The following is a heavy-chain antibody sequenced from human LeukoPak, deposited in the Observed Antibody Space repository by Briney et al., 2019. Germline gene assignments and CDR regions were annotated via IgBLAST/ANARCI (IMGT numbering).Heavy chain of an antibody. V-gene: IGHV3-74*01. CDR2: INSDGSST. D-gene: IGHD6-13*01. Sequence: GGSLRLSCAASGFTFSSYWMHWVRQAPGKGLVWVSRINSDGSSTSYADSVKGRFAISRDNAKNTLYLQMNSLRAEDTAVYYCSAAGNYEYFQHWGQGTLVTVSS. J-gene: IGHJ1*01. CDR3: SAAGNYEYFQH. CDR1: GFTFSSYW.